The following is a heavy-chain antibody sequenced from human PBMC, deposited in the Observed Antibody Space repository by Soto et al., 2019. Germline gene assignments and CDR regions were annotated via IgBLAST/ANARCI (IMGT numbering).Heavy chain of an antibody. J-gene: IGHJ6*02. V-gene: IGHV3-30*18. CDR2: ISYDGSYK. CDR1: GFTFSHYG. Sequence: QVQLVESGGGVVQPGRPLRLSCAASGFTFSHYGMHWVRQAPGKGLEWVSIISYDGSYKHYADSVKGRFTISRDNSKNTLYLQMDSLRADDTAVYYCAKDRSITKVVVAPYLDVWGQGTTVTVSS. CDR3: AKDRSITKVVVAPYLDV. D-gene: IGHD3-22*01.